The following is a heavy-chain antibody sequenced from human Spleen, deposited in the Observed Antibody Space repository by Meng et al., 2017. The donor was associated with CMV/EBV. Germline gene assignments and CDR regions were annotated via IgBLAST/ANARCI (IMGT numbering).Heavy chain of an antibody. CDR1: RYS. CDR3: ARTQGVVVVPAANPNWYFDL. D-gene: IGHD2-2*01. CDR2: IMPMLDIT. J-gene: IGHJ2*01. Sequence: RYSFSWVRQAPGQGLEWMGGIMPMLDITNYAQNFQGRVTITADKSTSTAYMELSSLTSEDTAMYYCARTQGVVVVPAANPNWYFDLWGRGTPVTVSS. V-gene: IGHV1-69*10.